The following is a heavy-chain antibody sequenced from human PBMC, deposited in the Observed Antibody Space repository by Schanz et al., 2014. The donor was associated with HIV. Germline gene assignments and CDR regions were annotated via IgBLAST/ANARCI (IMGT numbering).Heavy chain of an antibody. CDR1: GFTFTSSA. J-gene: IGHJ3*02. CDR3: ARDLSLASSTPTLAFDI. Sequence: QMQLVQSGPEVKKPGTSVKVSCKASGFTFTSSAVQWVRQARGQRLEWIGWIVVGSGNTNYAQKFQERVTITRDMSTSTAYMELSSLRSEDTAVYYCARDLSLASSTPTLAFDIWGQGTMVTVSS. D-gene: IGHD2-2*01. V-gene: IGHV1-58*01. CDR2: IVVGSGNT.